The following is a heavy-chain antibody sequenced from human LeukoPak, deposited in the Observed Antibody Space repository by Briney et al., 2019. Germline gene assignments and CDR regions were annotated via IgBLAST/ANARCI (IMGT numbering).Heavy chain of an antibody. CDR1: GYTFTGYY. J-gene: IGHJ3*02. CDR3: VREQYCSGGSCYSSAFDI. Sequence: GASVKVSCKASGYTFTGYYMHWVRQAPGQGLGWMGWMNPNSGNTGYAQKFQGRVTMTRNTSISTAYMELSSLRSEDTAVYYCVREQYCSGGSCYSSAFDIWGQGTMVTVSS. CDR2: MNPNSGNT. V-gene: IGHV1-8*02. D-gene: IGHD2-15*01.